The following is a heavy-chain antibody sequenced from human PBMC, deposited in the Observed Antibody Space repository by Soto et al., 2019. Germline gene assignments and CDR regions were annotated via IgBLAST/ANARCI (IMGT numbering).Heavy chain of an antibody. V-gene: IGHV3-23*01. CDR1: GFTFYSYA. J-gene: IGHJ6*02. Sequence: PGGSLRLSCATSGFTFYSYAMTWVRQAPGKGLEWVSSINGRGDSTYYADSVKGRFSISRDNYKNTVYLQMNSLRGENTAVYFCARVWERTVTTRNYFYGIDVWGRGTTVTVSS. CDR2: INGRGDST. D-gene: IGHD4-17*01. CDR3: ARVWERTVTTRNYFYGIDV.